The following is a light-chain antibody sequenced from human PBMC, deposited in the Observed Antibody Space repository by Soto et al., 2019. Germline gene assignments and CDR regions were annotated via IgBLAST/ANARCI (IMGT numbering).Light chain of an antibody. CDR1: QSISSY. CDR2: DAS. J-gene: IGKJ5*01. Sequence: EIVLTQSPATLPLSPGEIATLSCRASQSISSYLAWYQQNPGQAPRLLIYDASNRATGIPARFSGSGSATDFTLTISSLEPEDFAVYYCQQRSNWPITFGQGTRLEIK. CDR3: QQRSNWPIT. V-gene: IGKV3-11*01.